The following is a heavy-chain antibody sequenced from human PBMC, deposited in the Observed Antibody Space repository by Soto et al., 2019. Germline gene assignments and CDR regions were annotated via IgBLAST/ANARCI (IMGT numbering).Heavy chain of an antibody. D-gene: IGHD6-13*01. V-gene: IGHV4-4*07. CDR3: ARGRAAADFDY. CDR1: GGSISSYY. J-gene: IGHJ4*02. Sequence: QVQLQESGPGLVKPSETLSLTCTVSGGSISSYYWSWIRQPAGKGLEWIGRIYTSGSTNYNPSLKSRVTMSGDTSKNQVSLKLISVSAADTAVYYCARGRAAADFDYWGQGTLVTVSS. CDR2: IYTSGST.